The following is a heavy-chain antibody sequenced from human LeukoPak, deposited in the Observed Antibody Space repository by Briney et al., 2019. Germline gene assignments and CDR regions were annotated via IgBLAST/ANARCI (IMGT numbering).Heavy chain of an antibody. CDR3: ARGCTGGSGWYYFDY. CDR1: GFTFSTYD. Sequence: GGSLRLSCVASGFTFSTYDMHWVRQAPGKGLEWVAVISYDGSNQYYADSVKGRFTISRDNSKNTLYLQMNSLRADDTAVYYCARGCTGGSGWYYFDYWGQGTLVTVSS. V-gene: IGHV3-30-3*01. D-gene: IGHD6-19*01. CDR2: ISYDGSNQ. J-gene: IGHJ4*02.